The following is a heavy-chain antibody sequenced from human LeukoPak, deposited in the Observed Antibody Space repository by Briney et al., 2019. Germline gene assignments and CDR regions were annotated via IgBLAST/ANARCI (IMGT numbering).Heavy chain of an antibody. J-gene: IGHJ4*02. CDR1: GFTFDNFA. Sequence: GGTLRLSCAPSGFTFDNFAMTWVRQAPGKGLEWVSEITGSGGSTYYADSVKGRFTISRDNSKNTLYLQMNSLRAEDTAIYYSARELFDFYYWAQGTLVTVSS. CDR2: ITGSGGST. V-gene: IGHV3-23*01. D-gene: IGHD3-10*01. CDR3: ARELFDFYY.